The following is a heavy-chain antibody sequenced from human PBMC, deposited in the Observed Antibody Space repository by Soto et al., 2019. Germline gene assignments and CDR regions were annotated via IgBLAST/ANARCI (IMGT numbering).Heavy chain of an antibody. D-gene: IGHD1-26*01. J-gene: IGHJ4*02. V-gene: IGHV3-64D*06. CDR2: STYVGGTP. CDR3: AKDYSHGRFPDY. Sequence: EVDLVESGGGLVQPGGSLRLSCSASGFNLKDYGMHWVRQAPGKGLEQVAASTYVGGTPYYAQSVKGRFTVSRDNSKNTLYLQMGSLRPEDTGTYFCAKDYSHGRFPDYWGQGTLVTVSS. CDR1: GFNLKDYG.